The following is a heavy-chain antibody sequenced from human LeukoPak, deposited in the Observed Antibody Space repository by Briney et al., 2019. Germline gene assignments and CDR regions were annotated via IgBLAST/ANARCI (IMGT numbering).Heavy chain of an antibody. D-gene: IGHD3-10*01. J-gene: IGHJ4*02. CDR1: GFTFSSHA. CDR3: ARGEFMAALYYFDY. Sequence: GGSLRLSCAASGFTFSSHAMNWVRQAPGKGLEWVSSISGTEQNTYYADSVKGRFTVSRDNSKNTLYLHMNALRADDTALYYCARGEFMAALYYFDYWGQGALVTVSS. CDR2: ISGTEQNT. V-gene: IGHV3-23*01.